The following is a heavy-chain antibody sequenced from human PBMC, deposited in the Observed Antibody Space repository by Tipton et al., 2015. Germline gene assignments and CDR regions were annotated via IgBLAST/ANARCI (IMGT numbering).Heavy chain of an antibody. CDR2: IYYSGST. V-gene: IGHV4-39*07. D-gene: IGHD5-24*01. CDR1: GGSISSSSYY. CDR3: ARDKERWLQYWAFDI. Sequence: TLSLTCSVSGGSISSSSYYWDWIRQPPGKGLEWIGNIYYSGSTYYNPSLKSRVTISVDTSKNQFSLKLSSVTAADTAVYYCARDKERWLQYWAFDIWGQGTMVTVSS. J-gene: IGHJ3*02.